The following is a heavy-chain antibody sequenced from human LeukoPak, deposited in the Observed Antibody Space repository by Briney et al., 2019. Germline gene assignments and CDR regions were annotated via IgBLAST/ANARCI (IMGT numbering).Heavy chain of an antibody. D-gene: IGHD4-23*01. V-gene: IGHV5-51*01. CDR2: IYPRDSGT. CDR1: GYGFTNYW. CDR3: ARATVALGGYYFDY. J-gene: IGHJ4*02. Sequence: GASLQISCKGSGYGFTNYWIGWVRQMSGKGLEWMGIIYPRDSGTRYSPSFQGQVTISADKSISTAYLQWSSLKASDTAMYYCARATVALGGYYFDYWGQGTLVTVSS.